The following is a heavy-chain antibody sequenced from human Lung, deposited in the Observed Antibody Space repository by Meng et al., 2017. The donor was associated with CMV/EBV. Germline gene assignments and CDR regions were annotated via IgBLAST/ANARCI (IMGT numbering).Heavy chain of an antibody. V-gene: IGHV4-61*01. CDR3: ARGFYDFWSGFGAVDY. J-gene: IGHJ4*02. CDR1: GGSVSTSSSY. D-gene: IGHD3-3*01. CDR2: IYNSGST. Sequence: SETLSLXCTVSGGSVSTSSSYWSWIRQPSGKGLEWIGFIYNSGSTNDNPSLKSRVAISVDTSKNQFSLKLTSVTVADTAVYYCARGFYDFWSGFGAVDYWGQGMXV.